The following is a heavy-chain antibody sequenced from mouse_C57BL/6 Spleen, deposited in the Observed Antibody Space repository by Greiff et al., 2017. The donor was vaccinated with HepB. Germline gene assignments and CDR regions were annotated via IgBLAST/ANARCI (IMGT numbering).Heavy chain of an antibody. CDR2: IDTNSGGT. Sequence: QVLLQQPGAELVKPGASVKLSCKASGYTFTSYWMYWVKQRPGRGIEWIGRIDTNSGGTKYNEKFKSKATLTVDKPSRAAYMQLSSLTSEDSAVYYCARGDYGSSYVAWFAYWGQGTLVTVSA. CDR1: GYTFTSYW. D-gene: IGHD1-1*01. J-gene: IGHJ3*01. CDR3: ARGDYGSSYVAWFAY. V-gene: IGHV1-72*01.